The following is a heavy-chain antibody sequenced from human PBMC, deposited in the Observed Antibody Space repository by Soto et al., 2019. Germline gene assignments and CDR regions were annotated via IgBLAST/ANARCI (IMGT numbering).Heavy chain of an antibody. CDR3: AKVGYYDSSGYYHYGMDV. D-gene: IGHD3-22*01. CDR2: ISGSGGST. CDR1: GFTFSSYA. Sequence: PGGSLRLSCAASGFTFSSYAMSWVRQAPGKGLEWVSAISGSGGSTYYADSVKGRFTISRDNSKNTLYLQMNSLRAEDTAVYYCAKVGYYDSSGYYHYGMDVWGQGTTVTV. J-gene: IGHJ6*02. V-gene: IGHV3-23*01.